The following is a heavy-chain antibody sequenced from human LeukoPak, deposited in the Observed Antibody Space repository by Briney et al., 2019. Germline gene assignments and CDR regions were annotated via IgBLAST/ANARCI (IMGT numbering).Heavy chain of an antibody. CDR2: ISTDGGTT. Sequence: GGSLRLSCAASGFTFSSYAMHWVRQAPGKGLEYVSSISTDGGTTYYANSVKGRFTISRDNSKNTLYLQLGSLRAEDMAVYYCARDQGGIFDYWGQGTLVTVSS. V-gene: IGHV3-64*01. J-gene: IGHJ4*02. CDR1: GFTFSSYA. CDR3: ARDQGGIFDY.